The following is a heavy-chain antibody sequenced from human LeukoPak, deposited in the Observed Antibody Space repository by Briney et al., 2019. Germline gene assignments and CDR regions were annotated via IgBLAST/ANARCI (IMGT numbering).Heavy chain of an antibody. D-gene: IGHD1-26*01. CDR2: IYPGDSGP. CDR3: GMSGDRVPLQDDVFDV. Sequence: KLGESLKISCKVSGYSFTSHCIGWVRQMPGKGLEWMGIIYPGDSGPTYSPSFQGQVTISVDKSINTAYLQWSSLQASDTAMYYCGMSGDRVPLQDDVFDVWGQGTMVTVST. J-gene: IGHJ3*01. CDR1: GYSFTSHC. V-gene: IGHV5-51*01.